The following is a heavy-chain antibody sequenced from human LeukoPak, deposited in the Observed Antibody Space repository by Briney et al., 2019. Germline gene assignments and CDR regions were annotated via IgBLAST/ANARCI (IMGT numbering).Heavy chain of an antibody. J-gene: IGHJ6*03. V-gene: IGHV4-34*01. CDR3: ASMTRGYYYMDV. Sequence: PSETLSLTCTVSGGSISGSYWNWIRQPPGKGLEWIGEINHSGSTNYNPSLKSRVTISVDTSKNQFSLKLSSVTAADTAVYYCASMTRGYYYMDVWGKGTTVTVSS. CDR2: INHSGST. D-gene: IGHD3-10*01. CDR1: GGSISGSY.